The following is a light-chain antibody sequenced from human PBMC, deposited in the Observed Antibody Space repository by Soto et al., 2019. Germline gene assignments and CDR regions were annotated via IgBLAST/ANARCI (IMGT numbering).Light chain of an antibody. CDR2: GAS. V-gene: IGKV3-15*01. CDR1: QSVSSN. Sequence: EIVMTQSPATLSLSPGERATLSCRASQSVSSNLAWYQQKPGQAPSLLIYGASSRATGIPARFSGSGSRTEYTLTISSLQSEDFAVYYCQQYDDWPRTFGQGTKVEIK. J-gene: IGKJ1*01. CDR3: QQYDDWPRT.